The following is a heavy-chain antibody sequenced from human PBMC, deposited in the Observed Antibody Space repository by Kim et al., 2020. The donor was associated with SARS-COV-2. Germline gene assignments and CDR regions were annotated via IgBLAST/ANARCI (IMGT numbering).Heavy chain of an antibody. D-gene: IGHD4-17*01. J-gene: IGHJ6*03. Sequence: TLKSRVTISVDTSKNHFSLKRSSVTAADTAVYYCASPSDYTEYYYYMDVWGKGTTVTVSS. V-gene: IGHV4-39*01. CDR3: ASPSDYTEYYYYMDV.